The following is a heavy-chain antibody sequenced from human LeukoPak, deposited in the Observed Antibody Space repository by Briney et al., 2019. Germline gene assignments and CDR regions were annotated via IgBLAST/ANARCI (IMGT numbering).Heavy chain of an antibody. CDR1: GGTFSSYA. CDR2: IIPIFGTA. J-gene: IGHJ4*02. D-gene: IGHD1-26*01. Sequence: SVKVSCKASGGTFSSYAISWVRQAPGQGLEWMGGIIPIFGTANYAQKFQGRVTITTDESTSTAYMELSSLRSDDTAVFYCARDLVDGVGAPGAYWGQGALVTVSS. V-gene: IGHV1-69*05. CDR3: ARDLVDGVGAPGAY.